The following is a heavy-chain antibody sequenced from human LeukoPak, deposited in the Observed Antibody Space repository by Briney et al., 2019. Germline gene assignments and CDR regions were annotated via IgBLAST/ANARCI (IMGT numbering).Heavy chain of an antibody. D-gene: IGHD1-26*01. CDR1: GYTFTSYD. CDR3: AVPEGSAPGFDY. V-gene: IGHV1-8*01. J-gene: IGHJ4*02. CDR2: MNPSSGNT. Sequence: ASVKVSCKASGYTFTSYDINWVRQAPGQGLEWMGWMNPSSGNTGYAQKFQGRVTMTRNTSISTAYMELSSLRSEDTAVYYCAVPEGSAPGFDYWGQGTLVTVSS.